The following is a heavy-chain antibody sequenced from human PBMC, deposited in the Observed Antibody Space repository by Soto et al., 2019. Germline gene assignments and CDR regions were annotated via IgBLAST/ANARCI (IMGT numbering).Heavy chain of an antibody. J-gene: IGHJ6*02. CDR1: GGSISSSSYY. CDR3: ASGYDILTGYPRGDYYGMDV. Sequence: QLQLQESGPGLVKPSETLSLTCTVSGGSISSSSYYWGWIRQPPGKGLEWIGSIYYSGSTYYNPSLKSRVTISVDTSKNQFSLKLSSVTAADTDVYYCASGYDILTGYPRGDYYGMDVWGQGTTVTVSS. V-gene: IGHV4-39*01. CDR2: IYYSGST. D-gene: IGHD3-9*01.